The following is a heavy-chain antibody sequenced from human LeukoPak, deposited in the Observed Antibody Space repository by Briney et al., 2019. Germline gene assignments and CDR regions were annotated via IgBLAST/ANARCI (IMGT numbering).Heavy chain of an antibody. CDR3: AKVDPNWGSTFGAFDI. Sequence: GGSLRLSCAASGFTFSSYGMHWVRQAPGKGLEWVAFIRYDGSNKYYADSVKGRFTISRDNSKNTLYLQMNSLRAEDTAVYYCAKVDPNWGSTFGAFDIWGQGTMVTASS. D-gene: IGHD7-27*01. J-gene: IGHJ3*02. V-gene: IGHV3-30*02. CDR1: GFTFSSYG. CDR2: IRYDGSNK.